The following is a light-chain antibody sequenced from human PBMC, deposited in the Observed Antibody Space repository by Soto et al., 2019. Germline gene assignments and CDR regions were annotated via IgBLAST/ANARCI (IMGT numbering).Light chain of an antibody. Sequence: QSVLTQPPSVSGAPGQRVTISCTGSSSNIGAGYDVHWYQQLPGTAPKLLIYGNSNRPSGVPDRFSGSKSGTAASLAITGLQAEDEAYYYCQSYDSSLSGSVVGGGTKLTVL. CDR1: SSNIGAGYD. CDR2: GNS. J-gene: IGLJ3*02. CDR3: QSYDSSLSGSV. V-gene: IGLV1-40*01.